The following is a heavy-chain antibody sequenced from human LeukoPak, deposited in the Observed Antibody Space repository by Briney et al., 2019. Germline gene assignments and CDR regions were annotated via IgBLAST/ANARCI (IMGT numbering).Heavy chain of an antibody. CDR3: ARGSYDL. J-gene: IGHJ5*02. V-gene: IGHV3-7*01. CDR1: GFTFSFHL. Sequence: PGGSLRLSCAASGFTFSFHLMTWVRQAPGKGLEWVANIKYDGSEMYYVDSVKGRFTIPRDNAKSSLFLQMNSLRAEDTAVYYCARGSYDLWGQGTLVTVSS. CDR2: IKYDGSEM. D-gene: IGHD3-10*01.